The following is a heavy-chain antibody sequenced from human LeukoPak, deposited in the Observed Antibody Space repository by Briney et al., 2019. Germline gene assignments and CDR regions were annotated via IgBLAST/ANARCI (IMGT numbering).Heavy chain of an antibody. CDR3: ARSSWHDKFVF. V-gene: IGHV4-59*08. CDR2: IFYTGST. Sequence: SETLSLTCTVSGGSISNYYWSWIRQPPGKGLEWIGYIFYTGSTNYSPSLKSRVTISVDTSKNQFSLNLSSVTAADTAVYYCARSSWHDKFVFWGQGTLVTVSS. D-gene: IGHD1-1*01. J-gene: IGHJ4*02. CDR1: GGSISNYY.